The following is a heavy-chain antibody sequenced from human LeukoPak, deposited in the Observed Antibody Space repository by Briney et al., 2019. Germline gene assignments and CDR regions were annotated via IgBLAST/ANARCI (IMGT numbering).Heavy chain of an antibody. V-gene: IGHV5-51*01. Sequence: GESLQISCQLSGYTFGAYWIGRVRQMPGKGLEWMGIIYPGDSDTRYSPSFQGQVTISADKSISTAYLQWSSLKASDTAMYYCARQWRPSDSSGWYVGMDVWGKGTTVTVSS. CDR1: GYTFGAYW. D-gene: IGHD6-19*01. J-gene: IGHJ6*03. CDR3: ARQWRPSDSSGWYVGMDV. CDR2: IYPGDSDT.